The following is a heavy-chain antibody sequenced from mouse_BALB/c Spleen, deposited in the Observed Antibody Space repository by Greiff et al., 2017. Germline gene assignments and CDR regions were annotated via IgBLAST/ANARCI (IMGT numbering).Heavy chain of an antibody. Sequence: EVKLVESGGGLVKPGGSLKLSCAASGFAFSSYDMSWVRQTPEKRLEWVAYISSGGGSTYYPDTVKGRFTISRDNAKNTLYLQMSSLKSEDTAMYYCARQVRQYYAMDYWGQGTSVTVSS. CDR1: GFAFSSYD. D-gene: IGHD2-14*01. CDR3: ARQVRQYYAMDY. J-gene: IGHJ4*01. CDR2: ISSGGGST. V-gene: IGHV5-12-1*01.